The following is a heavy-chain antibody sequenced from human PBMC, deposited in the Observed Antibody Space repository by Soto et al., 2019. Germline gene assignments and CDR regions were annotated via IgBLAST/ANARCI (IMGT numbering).Heavy chain of an antibody. V-gene: IGHV1-69*04. J-gene: IGHJ4*02. Sequence: ASVKVSCKASGGTFSSYTISWVRQAPGQGLEWMGRIIPILGIANYAQKFQGRVTITADKSTSTAYMELSSLRSEDTAVYYCARDWRDSSGYYLDYWGQGTLVTVS. CDR3: ARDWRDSSGYYLDY. CDR2: IIPILGIA. D-gene: IGHD3-22*01. CDR1: GGTFSSYT.